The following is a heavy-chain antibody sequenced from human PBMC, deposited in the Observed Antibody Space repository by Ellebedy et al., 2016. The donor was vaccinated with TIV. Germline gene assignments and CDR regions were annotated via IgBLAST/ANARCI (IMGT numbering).Heavy chain of an antibody. CDR3: ARDRMYYYDSSGSYSYYGMDV. J-gene: IGHJ6*02. CDR2: IYHSGST. D-gene: IGHD3-22*01. CDR1: GGSISSGGFS. Sequence: SETLSLTXAVSGGSISSGGFSWSWIRQPPGKGLEWIGYIYHSGSTSYNPSLKRRVTISVDRSENQFSLKLTSVTAADTAVYYCARDRMYYYDSSGSYSYYGMDVWGQGTAVTVSS. V-gene: IGHV4-30-2*01.